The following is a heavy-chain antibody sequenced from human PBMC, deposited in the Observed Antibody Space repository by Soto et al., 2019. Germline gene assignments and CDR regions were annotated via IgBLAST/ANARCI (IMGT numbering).Heavy chain of an antibody. V-gene: IGHV3-30*18. J-gene: IGHJ4*02. CDR3: AKDKHYFDY. CDR2: ISYDGSNK. CDR1: GFTFSSYG. Sequence: GGSLRLSCVASGFTFSSYGMHWVRQAPGKGLEWVAVISYDGSNKYYADSVKGRFTISRDNSKNTLYLQMNSLRAEDTAVYYCAKDKHYFDYWGQGTLVTVSS.